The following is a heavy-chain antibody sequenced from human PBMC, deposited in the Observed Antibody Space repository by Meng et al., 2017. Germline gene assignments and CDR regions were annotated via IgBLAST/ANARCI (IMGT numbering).Heavy chain of an antibody. V-gene: IGHV3-33*01. CDR2: IWYDGSNK. D-gene: IGHD6-6*01. CDR3: ARGVRAPVDCYYYGMDV. CDR1: GFTFSSYG. Sequence: GESLKISCAASGFTFSSYGMHWVRQAPGKGLEWVAVIWYDGSNKYYADSVKGRFTISRNNSKNTLYLQMNSLRAEDTAVYYCARGVRAPVDCYYYGMDVWGQGTTVTVSS. J-gene: IGHJ6*02.